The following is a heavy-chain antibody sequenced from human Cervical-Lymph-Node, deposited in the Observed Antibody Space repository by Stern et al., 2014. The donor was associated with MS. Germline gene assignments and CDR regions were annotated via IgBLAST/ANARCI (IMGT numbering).Heavy chain of an antibody. V-gene: IGHV3-7*01. D-gene: IGHD5-24*01. Sequence: EVQLEESGGGLVRLGGSLGFSGAAFGFTFSSNWMSWVARAPGKGLEWVANIKQDGSEKYYVDSVKGRFTISRDNAKNSLYLQMNSLRAEDTAVYYCARRLQPFDYWGREPWSPSPQ. J-gene: IGHJ4*02. CDR1: GFTFSSNW. CDR3: ARRLQPFDY. CDR2: IKQDGSEK.